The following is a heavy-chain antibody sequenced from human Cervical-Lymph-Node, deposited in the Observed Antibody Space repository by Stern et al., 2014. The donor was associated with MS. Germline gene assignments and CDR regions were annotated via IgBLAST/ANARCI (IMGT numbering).Heavy chain of an antibody. CDR3: AGLRGTWNYFHHDFDV. V-gene: IGHV1-2*02. CDR2: VNPNSGGT. Sequence: QVQLVQSGTEMKKPGASVKVSCKASGYTFTDYYLHWVRQAPGQGLEWMGWVNPNSGGTNYAQKFQGRVTMTSDTSISTAYMDLSRLTSDDTAVYYCAGLRGTWNYFHHDFDVWGQGTTVIVSS. CDR1: GYTFTDYY. J-gene: IGHJ3*01. D-gene: IGHD1-7*01.